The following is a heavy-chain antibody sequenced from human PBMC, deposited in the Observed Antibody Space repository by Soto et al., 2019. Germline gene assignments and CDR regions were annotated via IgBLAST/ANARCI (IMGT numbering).Heavy chain of an antibody. V-gene: IGHV1-8*01. CDR1: GYTFTSYD. CDR2: MNPNSGNT. CDR3: AREGFSRGSRREDY. D-gene: IGHD1-1*01. J-gene: IGHJ4*02. Sequence: GSVKVSCKACGYTFTSYDMNWGRKATGQGLEWVGWMNPNSGNTGYAQKFQGRVTMTRNTSISTAYMELSSLRSEDTAVYYCAREGFSRGSRREDYWGQGTLVTVSS.